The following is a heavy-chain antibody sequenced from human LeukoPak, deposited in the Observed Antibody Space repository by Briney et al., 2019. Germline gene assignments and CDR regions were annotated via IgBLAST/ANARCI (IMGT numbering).Heavy chain of an antibody. J-gene: IGHJ6*02. CDR3: ARDQGAYYYDSSGYYSPLYYYGMDV. D-gene: IGHD3-22*01. CDR1: GFTFSSSS. V-gene: IGHV3-21*01. Sequence: GGSLTLSCAASGFTFSSSSMNWVRQAPGKGLEWISSISSSSSYIYYADSVKGRFTISRDNAKNSLYLQMNTLRAEDTAVYYCARDQGAYYYDSSGYYSPLYYYGMDVWGQGTTVTVSS. CDR2: ISSSSSYI.